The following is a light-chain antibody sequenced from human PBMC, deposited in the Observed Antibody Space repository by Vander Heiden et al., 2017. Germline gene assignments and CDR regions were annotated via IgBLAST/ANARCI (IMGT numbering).Light chain of an antibody. CDR1: SSNIGSNT. Sequence: QSVLTQPPSASGTPGQRVTISCSGSSSNIGSNTVNWYQQLPGTAPKLLIYSNNQRASGVPDQFSGPKSGTSASLAISGLQSEDEADYYCAAWDDSLNGWVFGGGTKLTVL. CDR3: AAWDDSLNGWV. V-gene: IGLV1-44*01. CDR2: SNN. J-gene: IGLJ3*02.